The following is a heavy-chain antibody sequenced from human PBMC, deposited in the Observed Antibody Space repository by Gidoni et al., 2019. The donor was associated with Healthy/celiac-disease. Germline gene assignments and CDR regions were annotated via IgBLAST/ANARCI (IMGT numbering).Heavy chain of an antibody. CDR3: ASWLSRFDY. V-gene: IGHV3-53*02. J-gene: IGHJ4*02. CDR1: GFTVSSNY. D-gene: IGHD5-12*01. CDR2: SYSGGST. Sequence: EVQLVATGGGLIQPGGSLRLSFPASGFTVSSNYMSWVRQAPGKGLEWVSVSYSGGSTYYADSVKGRFTISRDNSKNTLYLQMNSLRAEDTAVYYCASWLSRFDYWGQGTLITVSS.